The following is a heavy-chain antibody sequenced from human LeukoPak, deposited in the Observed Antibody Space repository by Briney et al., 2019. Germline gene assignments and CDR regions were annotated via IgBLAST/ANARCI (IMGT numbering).Heavy chain of an antibody. J-gene: IGHJ4*02. CDR2: ISDNGGRT. V-gene: IGHV3-64*01. Sequence: GGSLRLSCAASGFTFRSYAMHWVRQAPGKGLEYVSGISDNGGRTYYAKSVKGRFTISRDNSKNTLYLQMGSLRAEDMAVYYCARSIDCAGDCYRDFDYWGQGTLVSVST. D-gene: IGHD2-21*02. CDR3: ARSIDCAGDCYRDFDY. CDR1: GFTFRSYA.